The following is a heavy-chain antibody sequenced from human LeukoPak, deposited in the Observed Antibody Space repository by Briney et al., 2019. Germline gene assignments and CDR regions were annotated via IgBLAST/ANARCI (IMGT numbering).Heavy chain of an antibody. CDR1: GFTFSSYS. J-gene: IGHJ6*03. D-gene: IGHD2-21*01. V-gene: IGHV3-21*01. CDR3: ARSAYCGGDCYSGLDYYMDV. CDR2: ISSSSSYI. Sequence: TGGSLRLSCAASGFTFSSYSMNWVRQAPGKGLEWVSSISSSSSYIYYADSVKGRFTISRDNAKNSLYLQMNSLRAEDTAVYYCARSAYCGGDCYSGLDYYMDVWGKGTMVTVSS.